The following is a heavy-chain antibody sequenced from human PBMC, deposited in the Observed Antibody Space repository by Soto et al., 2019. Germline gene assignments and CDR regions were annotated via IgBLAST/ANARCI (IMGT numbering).Heavy chain of an antibody. J-gene: IGHJ3*02. CDR1: GYTLTSYA. V-gene: IGHV1-3*01. Sequence: GASVKVSCKSSGYTLTSYAMHWVRQAPGQRLEWMGWINAGNGNTKYSQKFQGRVTITRDTSASTAYMELSSLRSEDTAVYYCASGGTYCSGGSCYSYAFDIWGQGTMVTVSS. D-gene: IGHD2-15*01. CDR2: INAGNGNT. CDR3: ASGGTYCSGGSCYSYAFDI.